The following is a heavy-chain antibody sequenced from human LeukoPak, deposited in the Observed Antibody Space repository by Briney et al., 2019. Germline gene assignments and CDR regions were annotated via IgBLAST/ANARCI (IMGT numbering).Heavy chain of an antibody. CDR1: GYTFTSYG. Sequence: ASVKVSCKASGYTFTSYGISWVRQAPGKGLEWMGWISAYNGNTNYAQKLQGRVTMTTDTSTSTAYMELRSLRSDDTAVYYCARALGYCSSTSCYGGPYFDYWGQGTLVTVSS. J-gene: IGHJ4*02. CDR3: ARALGYCSSTSCYGGPYFDY. V-gene: IGHV1-18*01. CDR2: ISAYNGNT. D-gene: IGHD2-2*01.